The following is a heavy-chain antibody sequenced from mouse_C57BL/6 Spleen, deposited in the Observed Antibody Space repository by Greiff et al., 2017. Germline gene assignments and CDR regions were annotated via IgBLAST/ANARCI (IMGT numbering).Heavy chain of an antibody. CDR3: ARGDVYGYAMDY. CDR2: INPSNGGT. CDR1: GYTFTSYW. D-gene: IGHD1-1*02. J-gene: IGHJ4*01. Sequence: VQLQQPGTELVKPGASVKLSCKASGYTFTSYWMHWVKQRPGQGLEWIGNINPSNGGTNYNEKFKSKATLTVDKSSSTAYMQLSSLTSEDTAVYYWARGDVYGYAMDYWGQGTSVTVSS. V-gene: IGHV1-53*01.